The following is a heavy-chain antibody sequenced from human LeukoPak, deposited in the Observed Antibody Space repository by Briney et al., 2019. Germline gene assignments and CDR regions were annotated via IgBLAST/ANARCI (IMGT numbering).Heavy chain of an antibody. V-gene: IGHV5-10-1*01. CDR3: ARLRDGSIDY. CDR1: GYNFTSYW. Sequence: GESLKISCEGSGYNFTSYWISWVRPMPGKGLEWMGRIDPSDSYSNYSPSFQGHVSISTDKSISTAYLQWSSLKASDTAMYYCARLRDGSIDYWGQGTLVTVSS. J-gene: IGHJ4*02. CDR2: IDPSDSYS.